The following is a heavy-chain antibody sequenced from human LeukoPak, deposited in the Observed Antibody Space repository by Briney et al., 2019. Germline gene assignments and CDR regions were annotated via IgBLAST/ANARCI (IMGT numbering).Heavy chain of an antibody. CDR1: GGSISSSSYY. CDR3: ARLSGGTQWLAPFDY. J-gene: IGHJ4*02. V-gene: IGHV4-39*01. Sequence: SETLSLTCTVPGGSISSSSYYWGWIRQPPGKGLEWIGTIYYSGSTYYNASLKSRLTISVDTSKNQFSLKLSSVTAADTAVYYCARLSGGTQWLAPFDYWGQGTLVTVSS. CDR2: IYYSGST. D-gene: IGHD6-19*01.